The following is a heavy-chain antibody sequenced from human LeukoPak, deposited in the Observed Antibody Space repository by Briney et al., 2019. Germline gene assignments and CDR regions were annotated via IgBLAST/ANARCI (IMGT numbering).Heavy chain of an antibody. CDR2: ISGSGGST. V-gene: IGHV3-23*01. J-gene: IGHJ6*02. Sequence: GGSLRLSCAASGFTFSSYAMSWVRQAPGKGLEWVSAISGSGGSTYYADSVKGRFTISRDNSKNTLYLQMNSLRAEDTAVYYCAKDYYDSSGHPVYYYYYYGMDVWGQGTTVTVSS. CDR1: GFTFSSYA. D-gene: IGHD3-22*01. CDR3: AKDYYDSSGHPVYYYYYYGMDV.